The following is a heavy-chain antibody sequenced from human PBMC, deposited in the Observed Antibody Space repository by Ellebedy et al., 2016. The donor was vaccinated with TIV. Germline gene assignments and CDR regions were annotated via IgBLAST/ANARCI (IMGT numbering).Heavy chain of an antibody. Sequence: GGSLRLSXAASGFTFSNYDMTWVRQVPGKGLEWVSSISRSGDNTYYAGSVKGRFTISRDNSKNTLYLQMNSLRAEDTAVYYCANRPYYDSGGYPLDWGQGTLVTVSS. CDR1: GFTFSNYD. CDR2: ISRSGDNT. J-gene: IGHJ4*02. D-gene: IGHD3-22*01. V-gene: IGHV3-23*01. CDR3: ANRPYYDSGGYPLD.